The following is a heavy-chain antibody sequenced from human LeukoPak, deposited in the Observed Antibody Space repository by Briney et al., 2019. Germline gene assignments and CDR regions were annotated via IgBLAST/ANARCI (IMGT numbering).Heavy chain of an antibody. V-gene: IGHV1-2*02. CDR2: INPNTGVT. Sequence: VKVSXXXXXYTFXXXYMHWVRQXPGQGLTWMGWINPNTGVTNYAQKFQGRVTMPRPTSINTAYMELDRLTSDDTAIYYCARSYCGGDCYWTIDYWGQGTLVTVSS. J-gene: IGHJ4*02. D-gene: IGHD2-21*02. CDR1: XYTFXXXY. CDR3: ARSYCGGDCYWTIDY.